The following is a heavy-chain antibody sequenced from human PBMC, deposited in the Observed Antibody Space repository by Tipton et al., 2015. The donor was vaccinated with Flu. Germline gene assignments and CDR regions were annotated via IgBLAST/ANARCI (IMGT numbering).Heavy chain of an antibody. D-gene: IGHD3-9*01. CDR2: IKSKTDGGTT. V-gene: IGHV3-15*01. CDR1: GFTFSNAW. J-gene: IGHJ4*02. Sequence: SLRLSCAASGFTFSNAWMSWVRQAPGKGLEWVGRIKSKTDGGTTDYAAPVKGRFTISRDDSKNTLYLQMNSLKTEDTAVYYCTTGNYDILTGYYNDLDYWGQGTLVTVSS. CDR3: TTGNYDILTGYYNDLDY.